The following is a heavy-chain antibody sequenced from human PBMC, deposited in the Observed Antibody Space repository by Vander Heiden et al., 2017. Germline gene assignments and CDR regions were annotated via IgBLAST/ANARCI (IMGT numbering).Heavy chain of an antibody. CDR1: GYTFTTSY. V-gene: IGHV1-2*06. Sequence: QVQLVQSGAEVKKPGASVKVSCTASGYTFTTSYIHWVRQAPGQGLEWVGRINPNSGGTNYARKFQGRVTMTRATSISTVYMELTRLTSDDTALYYCARAYYYGMDVWGQGTTVTVSS. J-gene: IGHJ6*02. CDR3: ARAYYYGMDV. CDR2: INPNSGGT.